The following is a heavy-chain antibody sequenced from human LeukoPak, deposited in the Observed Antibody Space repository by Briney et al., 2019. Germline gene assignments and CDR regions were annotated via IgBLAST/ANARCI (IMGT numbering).Heavy chain of an antibody. J-gene: IGHJ5*02. CDR3: ASSSIAAAGGKWFDP. D-gene: IGHD6-13*01. CDR2: INHSGST. Sequence: KPSETLSLTCAVYGGSFSGYYWSWIRQPPGKGLEWIGEINHSGSTDYNPSLKSRVTISVDTSKNQFSLKLSSVTAADTAVYYCASSSIAAAGGKWFDPWGQGTLVTVSS. V-gene: IGHV4-34*01. CDR1: GGSFSGYY.